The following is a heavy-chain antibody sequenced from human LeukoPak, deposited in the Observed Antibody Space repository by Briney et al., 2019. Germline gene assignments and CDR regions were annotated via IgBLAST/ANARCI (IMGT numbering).Heavy chain of an antibody. D-gene: IGHD1-7*01. CDR2: INPSGGST. Sequence: ASVKVSCKASGYTFTGYYMHWVRQAPGQGLEWMGIINPSGGSTSYAQKFQGRVTMTRDTFTSTVYMELSSLRSEDTAVYYCASGVTGTTDYYYGMDVWGQGTTVTVSS. CDR3: ASGVTGTTDYYYGMDV. J-gene: IGHJ6*02. V-gene: IGHV1-46*01. CDR1: GYTFTGYY.